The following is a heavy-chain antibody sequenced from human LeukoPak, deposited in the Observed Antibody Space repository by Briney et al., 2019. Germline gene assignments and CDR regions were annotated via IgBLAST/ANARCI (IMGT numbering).Heavy chain of an antibody. Sequence: GGSLRLSCAASGFTFDDYAMHWVRQAPGKGLEWVSGISWNSGSIGYADSVKGRFTISRDNAKNSLYLQMNSLRAEDTALYYCAKGSQWLVHGGLDYWGQGTLVTVSS. V-gene: IGHV3-9*01. CDR3: AKGSQWLVHGGLDY. CDR1: GFTFDDYA. J-gene: IGHJ4*02. CDR2: ISWNSGSI. D-gene: IGHD6-19*01.